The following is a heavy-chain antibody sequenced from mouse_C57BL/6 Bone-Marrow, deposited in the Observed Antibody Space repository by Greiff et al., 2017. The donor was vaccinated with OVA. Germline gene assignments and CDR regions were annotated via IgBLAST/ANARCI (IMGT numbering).Heavy chain of an antibody. CDR3: TTPGSSFYAMDY. J-gene: IGHJ4*01. CDR2: IDPENGDT. V-gene: IGHV14-4*01. Sequence: VQLQQPGAELVRPGASVKLSCTASGFNIKDDYMHWVKQRPEQGLEWIGWIDPENGDTEYASKFQGKATITADTSSNTAYLQLSSLTSEDTAVYYCTTPGSSFYAMDYWGQGTSVTVSS. CDR1: GFNIKDDY. D-gene: IGHD1-1*01.